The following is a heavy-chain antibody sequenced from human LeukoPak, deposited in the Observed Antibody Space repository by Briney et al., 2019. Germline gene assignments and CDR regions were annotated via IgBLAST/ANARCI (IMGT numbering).Heavy chain of an antibody. Sequence: GGSLRLSCAASGFTFSNYAMSWVRQAPGKGLEWVSIIGYRGGSIYYAYSVQGRFTISRDNSKNTLYLQMNSLRAEDTAVYYCARIPVLEWLFDYWGQGTLVTVSS. V-gene: IGHV3-23*01. J-gene: IGHJ4*02. CDR1: GFTFSNYA. CDR3: ARIPVLEWLFDY. D-gene: IGHD3-3*01. CDR2: IGYRGGSI.